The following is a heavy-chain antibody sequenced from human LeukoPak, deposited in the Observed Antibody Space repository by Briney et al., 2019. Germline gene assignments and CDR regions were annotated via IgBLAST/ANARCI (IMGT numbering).Heavy chain of an antibody. CDR2: IYYSGST. CDR1: GGSISSSSYY. V-gene: IGHV4-39*07. D-gene: IGHD5-18*01. Sequence: SETLSLTCTVSGGSISSSSYYWGWIRQPPGKGLEWIGSIYYSGSTYYNPSLKSRVTISVDTSKNQFSLKLSSVTAADTAVYYCARGPQIQLWNDLFDYWGQGTLVTVSS. CDR3: ARGPQIQLWNDLFDY. J-gene: IGHJ4*02.